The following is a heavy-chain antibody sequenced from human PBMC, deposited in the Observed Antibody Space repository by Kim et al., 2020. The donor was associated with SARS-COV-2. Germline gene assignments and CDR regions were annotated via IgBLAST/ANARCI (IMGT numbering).Heavy chain of an antibody. V-gene: IGHV1-3*01. CDR3: VREKMGGVWDF. J-gene: IGHJ4*02. Sequence: YSQKFQSQVTISRDTSATTVYMELNSLGSDDAAIYYCVREKMGGVWDFWGQGTLVTVSS. D-gene: IGHD3-16*01.